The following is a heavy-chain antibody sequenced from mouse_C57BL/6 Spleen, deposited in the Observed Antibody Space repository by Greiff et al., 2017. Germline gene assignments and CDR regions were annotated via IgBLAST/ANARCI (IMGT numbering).Heavy chain of an antibody. J-gene: IGHJ4*01. CDR1: GFNIKDDY. Sequence: EVKLMESGAELVRPGASVKLSCTASGFNIKDDYMHWVKQRPEQGLEWIGWIDPENGDTEYASKFQGKATITADTSSNTAYLQLSSLTSEDTAVYYCTTGGSSPMDYWGQGTSVTVSS. CDR3: TTGGSSPMDY. CDR2: IDPENGDT. V-gene: IGHV14-4*01. D-gene: IGHD1-1*01.